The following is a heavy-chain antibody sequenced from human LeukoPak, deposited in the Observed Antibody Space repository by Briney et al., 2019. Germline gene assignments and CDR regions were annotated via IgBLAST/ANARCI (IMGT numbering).Heavy chain of an antibody. V-gene: IGHV4-59*13. CDR1: GASISSFY. Sequence: PSETLSLTCTVSGASISSFYWSWIRQPPGKGLEWIGYIYYSGSTNYNPSLKSRVSISIDKSKNQFSLKVNSVTAADTAVYYCTRGDPPDYWGQGTLVTVSS. CDR2: IYYSGST. CDR3: TRGDPPDY. J-gene: IGHJ4*02.